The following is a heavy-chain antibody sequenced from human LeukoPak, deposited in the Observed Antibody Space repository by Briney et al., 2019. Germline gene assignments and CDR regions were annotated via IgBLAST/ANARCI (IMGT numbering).Heavy chain of an antibody. J-gene: IGHJ6*03. Sequence: GASVKVSCKASGYTFISYGINWVRQAPGQGLEWMGWISGHHGNTKYTQTLQGRVTMTTDTSTSTAYMELRSLRSDDTAVYYCARDGGSGSYYSGYYYYYMDVWGKGTTVTVSS. CDR3: ARDGGSGSYYSGYYYYYMDV. V-gene: IGHV1-18*01. CDR1: GYTFISYG. D-gene: IGHD3-10*01. CDR2: ISGHHGNT.